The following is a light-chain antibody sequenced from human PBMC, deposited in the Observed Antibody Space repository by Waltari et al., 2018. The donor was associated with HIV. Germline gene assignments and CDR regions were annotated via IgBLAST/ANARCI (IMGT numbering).Light chain of an antibody. CDR3: QQYYTTPLT. CDR1: QSVLYNSNNRNY. CDR2: WAS. V-gene: IGKV4-1*01. J-gene: IGKJ4*01. Sequence: DIVMTQSPDSLVVSLGERATINCESSQSVLYNSNNRNYLAWYQRKPGQSPKLLIYWASTRASGVPDRFSGSGSGTDFTLTISSLQAEDVAVYYCQQYYTTPLTFGGGTKVEIK.